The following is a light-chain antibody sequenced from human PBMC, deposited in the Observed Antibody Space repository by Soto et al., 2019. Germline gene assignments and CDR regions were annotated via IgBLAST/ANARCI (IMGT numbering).Light chain of an antibody. CDR1: QSISSSN. Sequence: EIVLTQSPGTLSLSPGERATLSCRASQSISSSNLAWYQQKPGQTPRLLIYGTSSRATGIPDRFSGSGSGTDFTLTVSRLEPEDFAMYYCQQYGSAWTFGQGTKVEIK. CDR3: QQYGSAWT. CDR2: GTS. V-gene: IGKV3-20*01. J-gene: IGKJ1*01.